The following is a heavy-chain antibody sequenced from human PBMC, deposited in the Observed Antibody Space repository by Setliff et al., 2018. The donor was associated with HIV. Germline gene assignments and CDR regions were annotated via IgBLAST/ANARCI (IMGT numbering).Heavy chain of an antibody. V-gene: IGHV1-69*05. D-gene: IGHD2-15*01. CDR3: ARVHWEAPRSYCSGGSCYSGGDY. J-gene: IGHJ4*02. CDR2: ITPLLGTT. CDR1: GGTISSYA. Sequence: SVKVSCKASGGTISSYAISWVRQAPGQGLEWMGGITPLLGTTNYAQRFQSRVTLTTDESTNTVFMDLSSLRSEDTAVYYCARVHWEAPRSYCSGGSCYSGGDYWGQGTLVTVSS.